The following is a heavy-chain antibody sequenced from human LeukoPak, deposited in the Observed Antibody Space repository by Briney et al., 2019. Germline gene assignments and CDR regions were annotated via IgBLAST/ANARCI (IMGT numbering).Heavy chain of an antibody. CDR1: GFTFSSYS. CDR2: ISSSSSTI. D-gene: IGHD5-18*01. Sequence: GGSLRLSCAASGFTFSSYSMNWVRQAPGKGLEWVSYISSSSSTIYYADSVKGRFTISRDNAKNSLWLQMNSLRAEDTAVYYCARVEGGYTYVYDYWGQGTLVTVSS. J-gene: IGHJ4*02. CDR3: ARVEGGYTYVYDY. V-gene: IGHV3-48*04.